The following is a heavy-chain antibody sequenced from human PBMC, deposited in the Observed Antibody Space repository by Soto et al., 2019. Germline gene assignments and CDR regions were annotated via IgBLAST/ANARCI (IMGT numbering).Heavy chain of an antibody. CDR1: GYTFTSYA. CDR2: INAGNGNT. J-gene: IGHJ4*02. CDR3: ARWGATHCSSTSCPPYYFDY. D-gene: IGHD2-2*01. Sequence: QVQLVQSGAEVKKPGASVKVSCKASGYTFTSYAMHWVRQAPGQRLEWMGWINAGNGNTKYSQKFQGRVTITRDTSASTAYRELSSLRSEDTAVYYCARWGATHCSSTSCPPYYFDYWGQGTLVTVSS. V-gene: IGHV1-3*01.